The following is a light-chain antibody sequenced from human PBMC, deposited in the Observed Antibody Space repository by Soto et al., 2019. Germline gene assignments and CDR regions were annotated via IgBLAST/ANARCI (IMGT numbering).Light chain of an antibody. CDR3: QQYKNWPPYT. Sequence: EIVMTQSPATLSVSPGERATLSCRASQSVSSKLAWFQQKPGQAPSLLIYGVSTRATGVPARFSGSGSGTEFTLTISSLQSEDFAFYYCQQYKNWPPYTFGQGTKVDIK. CDR2: GVS. CDR1: QSVSSK. V-gene: IGKV3-15*01. J-gene: IGKJ2*01.